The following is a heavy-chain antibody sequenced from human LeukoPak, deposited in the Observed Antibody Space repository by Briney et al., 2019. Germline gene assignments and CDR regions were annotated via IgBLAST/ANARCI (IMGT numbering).Heavy chain of an antibody. J-gene: IGHJ6*03. Sequence: EASVKVSCKASGYTFTSYDINWVRQATGQGLEWMGWMNPNSGNTGYAQKFQGRVTMTRDTSISTAYMELSRLRSDDTAVYYCARDTLWFGELLTAYYMDVWGKGTTVTISS. CDR2: MNPNSGNT. V-gene: IGHV1-8*01. CDR3: ARDTLWFGELLTAYYMDV. D-gene: IGHD3-10*01. CDR1: GYTFTSYD.